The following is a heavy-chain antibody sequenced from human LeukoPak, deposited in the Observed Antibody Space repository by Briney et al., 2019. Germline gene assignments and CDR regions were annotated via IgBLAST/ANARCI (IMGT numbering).Heavy chain of an antibody. Sequence: PSETLSLTCTVSSYSISSHYYWGWIRQPPGKGLEWIGSAYHSGSTYYNPSLKSRVTISVDTSKNQFSLKLSSVTAADTAVYFCARGPYSYDSSGAFDIWGQGTMVTVSS. D-gene: IGHD3-22*01. CDR3: ARGPYSYDSSGAFDI. V-gene: IGHV4-38-2*02. J-gene: IGHJ3*02. CDR1: SYSISSHYY. CDR2: AYHSGST.